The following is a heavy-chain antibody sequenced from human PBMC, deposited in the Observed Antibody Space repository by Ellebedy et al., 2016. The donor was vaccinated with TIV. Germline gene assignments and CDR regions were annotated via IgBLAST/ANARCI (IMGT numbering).Heavy chain of an antibody. CDR1: GYTFTSFG. V-gene: IGHV1-18*01. J-gene: IGHJ4*02. CDR2: ISAYNGDT. Sequence: ASVKVSCKASGYTFTSFGILWVRQAPGQGLECMGWISAYNGDTNYAAKLQGRVTMTTDTSTSTAFMELRRLRSDDTAVYYCARKGPFGYDTSGFSDYWGQGTLITVSS. CDR3: ARKGPFGYDTSGFSDY. D-gene: IGHD3-22*01.